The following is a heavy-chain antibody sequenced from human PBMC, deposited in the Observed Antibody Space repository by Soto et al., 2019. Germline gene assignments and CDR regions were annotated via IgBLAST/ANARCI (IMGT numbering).Heavy chain of an antibody. J-gene: IGHJ4*02. V-gene: IGHV5-10-1*01. Sequence: GESLKISWKGSGYSFDDYWITWVRQKPGKGVEWMGRIDPSDSQTYYSPSFRGHVTISVTKSITTVFLQWSSLRASDTAMYYCAIHIYDSDTGPNFQYYFDSWGQGTPVTVSS. CDR3: AIHIYDSDTGPNFQYYFDS. CDR1: GYSFDDYW. D-gene: IGHD3-22*01. CDR2: IDPSDSQT.